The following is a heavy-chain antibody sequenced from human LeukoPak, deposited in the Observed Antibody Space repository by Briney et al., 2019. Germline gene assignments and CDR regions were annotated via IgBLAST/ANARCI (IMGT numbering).Heavy chain of an antibody. Sequence: GGSLRLSCAASEFTFSTYSMNWVRQAPGKGLEWVSYISSSSSTIYYADSVKGRFTISRDNAKNSLYLQMNSLRAEDTAVYYCARGGYSYGPYYFDYWGQGTLVTVSS. CDR2: ISSSSSTI. D-gene: IGHD5-18*01. CDR3: ARGGYSYGPYYFDY. CDR1: EFTFSTYS. V-gene: IGHV3-48*04. J-gene: IGHJ4*02.